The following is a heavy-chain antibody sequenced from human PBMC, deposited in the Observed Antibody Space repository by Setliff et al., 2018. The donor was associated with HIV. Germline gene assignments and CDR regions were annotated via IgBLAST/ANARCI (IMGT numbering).Heavy chain of an antibody. CDR2: INWNGGST. CDR3: ARPNYYDSSGSFDY. J-gene: IGHJ4*02. D-gene: IGHD3-22*01. Sequence: GGSLRLSCAASGFIFNNYGMNWVRQVPGKGLEWVSGINWNGGSTGYADSVKGRFTISRDNAKNSLYLQMNSLRAEDTAVYYCARPNYYDSSGSFDYWGQGTLVTVSS. V-gene: IGHV3-20*04. CDR1: GFIFNNYG.